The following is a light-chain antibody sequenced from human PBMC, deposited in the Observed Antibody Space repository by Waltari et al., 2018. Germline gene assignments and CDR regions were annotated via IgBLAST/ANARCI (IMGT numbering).Light chain of an antibody. J-gene: IGKJ1*01. Sequence: IVLTQSPGTLSFSPGERATLSCRASQSVIRSLAWYQQKPGQAPKLLIYGASTRATVIPDRFTGSGSGTDFSLTISSLEPEDFAIYFCQHYVRLPATFGQGTKVEIK. CDR2: GAS. CDR1: QSVIRS. CDR3: QHYVRLPAT. V-gene: IGKV3-20*01.